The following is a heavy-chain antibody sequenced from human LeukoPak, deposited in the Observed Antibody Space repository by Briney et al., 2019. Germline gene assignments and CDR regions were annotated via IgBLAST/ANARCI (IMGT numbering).Heavy chain of an antibody. Sequence: PGGSLRLSCAASGFTFSSYAMSWVRQAPGKGLEWVSAISGSGGSTYYADSVKGRFTISRDNSKNTLYPQMNSLRAEDTAVYYCAKSWTLTGYSNWFDPWGQGTLVTVSS. CDR3: AKSWTLTGYSNWFDP. CDR1: GFTFSSYA. J-gene: IGHJ5*02. V-gene: IGHV3-23*01. D-gene: IGHD3-9*01. CDR2: ISGSGGST.